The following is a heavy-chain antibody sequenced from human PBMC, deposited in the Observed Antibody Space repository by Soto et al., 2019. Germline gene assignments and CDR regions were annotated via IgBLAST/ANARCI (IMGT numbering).Heavy chain of an antibody. D-gene: IGHD4-17*01. CDR1: GGSISSGGYY. V-gene: IGHV4-31*03. J-gene: IGHJ4*02. CDR3: EEGRDYGDSFDY. CDR2: IYYSGST. Sequence: QVQLQESGPGLVKPSQTLSLTCTVSGGSISSGGYYWSWIRQHPGKGLEWNGYIYYSGSTYYNPSLKSRVTISVDTSKNPFPLELGPCTCADTAVYYCEEGRDYGDSFDYWGQGTLVTVSS.